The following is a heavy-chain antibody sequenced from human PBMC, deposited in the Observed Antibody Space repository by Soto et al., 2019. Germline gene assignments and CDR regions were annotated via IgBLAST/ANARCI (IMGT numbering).Heavy chain of an antibody. D-gene: IGHD3-9*01. CDR2: INAGNGDT. Sequence: ASVKVSCKASGYTFTSYAMHWVRQAPGQRLEWMGWINAGNGDTKYSQKFQGRVTITRDTSASTAYMELSSLRSEDTAVYYCGRDRDDILTGYYYYYMDVWGKGTTVTV. J-gene: IGHJ6*03. CDR1: GYTFTSYA. V-gene: IGHV1-3*01. CDR3: GRDRDDILTGYYYYYMDV.